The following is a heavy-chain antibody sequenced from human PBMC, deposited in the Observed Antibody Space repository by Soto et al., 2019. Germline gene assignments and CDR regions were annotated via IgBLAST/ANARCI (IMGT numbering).Heavy chain of an antibody. D-gene: IGHD6-19*01. J-gene: IGHJ4*02. CDR1: GFTFSNFG. CDR3: AKVGQQAYSYGSDGNTDQ. V-gene: IGHV3-23*01. CDR2: VGGNDGST. Sequence: GGSLRLSCAASGFTFSNFGMSWVRQAPGKGLEWVSGVGGNDGSTYYADSVKGRFTVSRDNSKNTLYLQMDSLRAEDAATYYCAKVGQQAYSYGSDGNTDQWGQGALVTVSS.